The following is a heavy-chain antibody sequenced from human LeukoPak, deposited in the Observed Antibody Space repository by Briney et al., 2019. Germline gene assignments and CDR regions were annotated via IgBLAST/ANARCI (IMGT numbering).Heavy chain of an antibody. CDR3: ARGIYYYDSSGYFQNSGYYGMDV. CDR2: INPNSGGT. J-gene: IGHJ6*02. CDR1: GYTFPCYY. Sequence: ASVKVSCKASGYTFPCYYMHWVRQAPGQGREWMGWINPNSGGTNYAQKFQGRVTMTRDTSISTAYMELSRLRSDDTAVYYCARGIYYYDSSGYFQNSGYYGMDVWGQGTTVTVSS. V-gene: IGHV1-2*02. D-gene: IGHD3-22*01.